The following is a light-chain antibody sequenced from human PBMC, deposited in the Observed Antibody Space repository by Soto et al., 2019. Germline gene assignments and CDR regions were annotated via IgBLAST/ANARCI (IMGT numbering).Light chain of an antibody. CDR2: NVS. J-gene: IGLJ2*01. V-gene: IGLV2-14*01. CDR1: SSDVGGHNY. CDR3: SSFARGDFVL. Sequence: QSVLTQPASVSGSPGQSITISCSRTSSDVGGHNYVSWFQQPPGKVPKLIIYNVSVRPSGISDRFSGSKSGNTASLTISRLQADDEADYYCSSFARGDFVLFGGGTKLTVL.